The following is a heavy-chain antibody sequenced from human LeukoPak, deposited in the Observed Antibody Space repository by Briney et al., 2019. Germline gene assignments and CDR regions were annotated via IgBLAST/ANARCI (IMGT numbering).Heavy chain of an antibody. J-gene: IGHJ4*02. CDR1: GFTFSSFA. Sequence: PGGSLRLSCAASGFTFSSFAMNWARQAPGKGLEWVSTISGTGDSANYADSVKGRFTISRDNSKNTLSLQLNSLRAEDTAVYYCAKDYSSGWYDYWGQGTLVTVSS. CDR3: AKDYSSGWYDY. D-gene: IGHD6-19*01. V-gene: IGHV3-23*01. CDR2: ISGTGDSA.